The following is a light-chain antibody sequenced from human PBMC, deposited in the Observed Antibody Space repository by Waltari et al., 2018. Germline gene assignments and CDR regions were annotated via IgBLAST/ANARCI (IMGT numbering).Light chain of an antibody. J-gene: IGKJ1*01. CDR3: QHYVRLPAT. V-gene: IGKV3-20*01. Sequence: EIVLTQSPGTLSSSPGERATLSCRASQSVRRALAWYQQKPGQAPRLLIYGTSNRATGIPDRFSGSGSGTDFSLTISRLEPEDVAVYCQHYVRLPATFGQGTKVEIK. CDR1: QSVRRA. CDR2: GTS.